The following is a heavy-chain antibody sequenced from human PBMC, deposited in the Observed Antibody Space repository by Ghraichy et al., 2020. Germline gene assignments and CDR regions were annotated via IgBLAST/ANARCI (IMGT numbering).Heavy chain of an antibody. Sequence: LSLTCVPSGFTFSTHDMHWVRQAPGKGLEWVSAIVTIGDTYHASSVKGRFTAFRDNVKNSVYLQMNSLRVGDTAVYYCARGGGTYYSDSGSLNKFSYLGQGTLVAVSP. CDR2: IVTIGDT. D-gene: IGHD3-10*01. J-gene: IGHJ4*02. CDR3: ARGGGTYYSDSGSLNKFSY. V-gene: IGHV3-13*01. CDR1: GFTFSTHD.